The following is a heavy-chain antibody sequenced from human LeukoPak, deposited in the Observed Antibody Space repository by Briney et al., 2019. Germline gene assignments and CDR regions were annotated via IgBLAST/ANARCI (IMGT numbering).Heavy chain of an antibody. V-gene: IGHV1-69*13. CDR3: ARDGWELGYIRFDP. CDR2: IIPIFGTA. CDR1: GGTFSSYA. D-gene: IGHD1-26*01. J-gene: IGHJ5*02. Sequence: PRASVKVSCKASGGTFSSYAISWVRQAPGQGLEWMGGIIPIFGTANYAQKFQGRVTITADESTSTAYMELSSLRSEDTAVYYCARDGWELGYIRFDPWGQGTLVTVSS.